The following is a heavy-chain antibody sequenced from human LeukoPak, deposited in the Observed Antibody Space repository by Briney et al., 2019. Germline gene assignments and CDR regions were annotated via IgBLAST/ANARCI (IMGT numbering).Heavy chain of an antibody. Sequence: ASVKVSCKASGYTFTSYGISWVRQAPGQGLECLGWISAYNGNTNYAQKLQGRVTMTTDTSTSTAYMELRSLRSDDTAVYYCARVTGGYNWFDPWGQGTLVTVSS. J-gene: IGHJ5*02. CDR2: ISAYNGNT. D-gene: IGHD1-14*01. CDR3: ARVTGGYNWFDP. CDR1: GYTFTSYG. V-gene: IGHV1-18*01.